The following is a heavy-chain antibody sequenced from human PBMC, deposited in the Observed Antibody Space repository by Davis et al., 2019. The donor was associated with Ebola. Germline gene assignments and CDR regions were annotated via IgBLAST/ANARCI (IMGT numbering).Heavy chain of an antibody. D-gene: IGHD1-1*01. CDR1: GGSVSSHY. CDR3: ARGGDMTSWNGEAYFDF. CDR2: IYYNGSP. J-gene: IGHJ4*02. V-gene: IGHV4-59*02. Sequence: SETLSLTCTVSGGSVSSHYWSWIRQPPGKGLEWTAYIYYNGSPNYNPSLKSRVTISLDTSKNQFSLKLSSVTAADTAVYYCARGGDMTSWNGEAYFDFWGQGTPVTVSS.